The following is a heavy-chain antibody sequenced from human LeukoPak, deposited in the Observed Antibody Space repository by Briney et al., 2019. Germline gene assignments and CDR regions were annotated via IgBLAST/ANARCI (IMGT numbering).Heavy chain of an antibody. CDR2: ISYDGSNK. J-gene: IGHJ3*02. CDR1: GFTFSSYA. V-gene: IGHV3-30-3*01. CDR3: ARSFGIVVVNDAFDI. D-gene: IGHD3-22*01. Sequence: GRSLRLSCAASGFTFSSYAMHWVRQAPGKGLEWAAVISYDGSNKYYADSVKGRFTISRDNSKNTLYLQMNSLRAEDTAVYYCARSFGIVVVNDAFDIWGQGTMVTVSS.